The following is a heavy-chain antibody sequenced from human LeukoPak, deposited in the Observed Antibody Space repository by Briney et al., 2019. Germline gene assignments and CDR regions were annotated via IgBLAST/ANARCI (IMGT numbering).Heavy chain of an antibody. V-gene: IGHV3-53*01. CDR2: IYSGGST. CDR3: ARDGDNSSPRGDYYYGMDL. CDR1: GFTVSSNY. Sequence: GGSLRLSCAASGFTVSSNYMNWVRQAPGKGLEWVSVIYSGGSTYYADSVKGRFTISRDNSKSTLYLQMNSLRAEDTAVYYRARDGDNSSPRGDYYYGMDLWGQGTTVTVSS. J-gene: IGHJ6*02. D-gene: IGHD6-13*01.